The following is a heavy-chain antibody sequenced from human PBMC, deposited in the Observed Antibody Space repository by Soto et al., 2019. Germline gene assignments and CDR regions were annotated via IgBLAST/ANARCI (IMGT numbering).Heavy chain of an antibody. CDR3: ARDRDDFWSGWIGSFDP. CDR1: GGSISSYY. CDR2: IYYSGST. D-gene: IGHD3-3*01. J-gene: IGHJ5*02. Sequence: ASETLSLTCTVSGGSISSYYWSWIRQPPGKGLEWIGYIYYSGSTNYNPSLKSRVTISVDTSKNQFSLKLSSVTAADTAVYYCARDRDDFWSGWIGSFDPWGQGTPVTVSS. V-gene: IGHV4-59*01.